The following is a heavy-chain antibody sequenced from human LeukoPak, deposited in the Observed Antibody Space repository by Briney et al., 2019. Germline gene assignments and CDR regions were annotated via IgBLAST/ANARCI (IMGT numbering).Heavy chain of an antibody. J-gene: IGHJ4*02. CDR2: IYTSGST. CDR1: GGSISSYY. CDR3: ARENYYDSSGYYLSPFDY. D-gene: IGHD3-22*01. Sequence: SETLSLTCTVSGGSISSYYWSWIRQPAGKGLEWIGRIYTSGSTYYNPSLKSRVTMSVDTSKNQFSLKLSSVTAADTAVYYCARENYYDSSGYYLSPFDYWGQGTLVTVSS. V-gene: IGHV4-4*07.